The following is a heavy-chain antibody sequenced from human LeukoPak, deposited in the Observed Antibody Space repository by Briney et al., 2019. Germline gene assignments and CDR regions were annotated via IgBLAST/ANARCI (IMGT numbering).Heavy chain of an antibody. CDR3: ARDFGRYSGYDFDF. J-gene: IGHJ4*02. CDR2: INPNSGAT. CDR1: GYTFTGYF. V-gene: IGHV1-2*02. D-gene: IGHD5-12*01. Sequence: ASLKVSCTASGYTFTGYFMHWMRQAPGQGLEWMAWINPNSGATNYAPKFQGRVTLTRDTSITTAYMELSRLRSDDTAAYYCARDFGRYSGYDFDFWGQGTLVTVSS.